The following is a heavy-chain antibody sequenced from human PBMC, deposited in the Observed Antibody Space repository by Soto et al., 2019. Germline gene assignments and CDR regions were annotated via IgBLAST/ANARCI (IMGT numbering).Heavy chain of an antibody. CDR2: IYSGGSA. D-gene: IGHD5-18*01. Sequence: VQLVESGGGLVQPGGSLRLSCAASGFTVSSNYMSWVRQAPGKGLEWVSVIYSGGSAYYADSVKGRFTISRENSKNTLYLQMNSLRAEDTAVYYCARHGYSYGGGYFDYWGQGTLVTVCS. V-gene: IGHV3-66*04. CDR3: ARHGYSYGGGYFDY. J-gene: IGHJ4*02. CDR1: GFTVSSNY.